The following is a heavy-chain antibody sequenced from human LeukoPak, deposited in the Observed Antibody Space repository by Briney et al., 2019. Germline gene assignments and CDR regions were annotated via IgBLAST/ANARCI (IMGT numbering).Heavy chain of an antibody. CDR1: GFTFSSYS. CDR3: ARPIRSKGYYFDY. Sequence: GGSLRLSCAASGFTFSSYSMNWVRQAPGKGLEWVSSISSSSSYIYYADSVEGRFTISRDNAKNSLYLQMNSLRAEDTAVYYCARPIRSKGYYFDYWGQGTLVTVSS. J-gene: IGHJ4*02. CDR2: ISSSSSYI. V-gene: IGHV3-21*01.